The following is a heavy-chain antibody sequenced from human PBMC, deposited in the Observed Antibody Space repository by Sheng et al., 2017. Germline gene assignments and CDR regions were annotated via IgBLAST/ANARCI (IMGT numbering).Heavy chain of an antibody. J-gene: IGHJ6*02. Sequence: ESVGSVVQPGGPVRLSCAASGFTFDDYGMHWVRQVPGKSLEWVSFINWDGSNTYYGDSVKGRFSISRDNRKNSLFLQLNSLRPEDTAFYYCVKDLRTHFYGMDVWGQGTTVIVSS. CDR2: INWDGSNT. CDR1: GFTFDDYG. CDR3: VKDLRTHFYGMDV. V-gene: IGHV3-43D*04.